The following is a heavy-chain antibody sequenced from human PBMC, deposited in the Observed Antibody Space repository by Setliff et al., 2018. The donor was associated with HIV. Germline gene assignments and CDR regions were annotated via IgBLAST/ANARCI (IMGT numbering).Heavy chain of an antibody. CDR2: INPNSGGT. J-gene: IGHJ4*02. Sequence: GASVKVSCKASGGKASGGTFSSYAISWVRQAPGQGLEWMGWINPNSGGTNYAQKFQGRVTLTRDTSISTAYMEVSNLRSDDTAVYYCATDDYNGDSFDNWGQGTLVTVSS. V-gene: IGHV1-2*02. D-gene: IGHD4-4*01. CDR1: GGTFSSYA. CDR3: ATDDYNGDSFDN.